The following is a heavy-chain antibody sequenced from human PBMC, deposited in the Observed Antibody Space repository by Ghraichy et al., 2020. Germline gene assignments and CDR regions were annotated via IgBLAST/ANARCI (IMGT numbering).Heavy chain of an antibody. CDR1: GFTFSSYS. CDR3: AKDPARVAAAYWYFDV. V-gene: IGHV3-23*01. D-gene: IGHD2-15*01. J-gene: IGHJ2*01. Sequence: GGSLRLSCAASGFTFSSYSMSWVRQAPGKGLEWVSAIRGSGGSTYYADSVKGRFTISRDNSKNTLHLQMNSLRAEDTAIYYCAKDPARVAAAYWYFDVWGRGTLITVSS. CDR2: IRGSGGST.